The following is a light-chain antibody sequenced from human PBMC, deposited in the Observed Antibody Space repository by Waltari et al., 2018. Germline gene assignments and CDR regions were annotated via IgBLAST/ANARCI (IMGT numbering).Light chain of an antibody. Sequence: DIQMTQSPSTLSASVGDSVTITCRASETVLTWLAWYQQKPGKAPKLLIYKASSLESVVPSRFGGSASGTEFTLTISSLQPDDSATYYCLQYHSYSKFGQGTRL. J-gene: IGKJ2*01. CDR1: ETVLTW. CDR3: LQYHSYSK. CDR2: KAS. V-gene: IGKV1-5*03.